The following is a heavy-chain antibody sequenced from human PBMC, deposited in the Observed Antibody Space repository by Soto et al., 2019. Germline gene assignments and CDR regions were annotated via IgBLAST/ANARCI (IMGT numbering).Heavy chain of an antibody. CDR2: IYYSGST. V-gene: IGHV4-31*03. D-gene: IGHD3-10*01. Sequence: SETLSLTCTVSGDSISSGGYYWTWIRQHPGKGLEWIGYIYYSGSTFYNPSLKSRLTISVDTSKNQFSLKLTSVTAADTAVYYCAKVLSGIYFRPLDYWGQGTLVTVSS. J-gene: IGHJ4*02. CDR3: AKVLSGIYFRPLDY. CDR1: GDSISSGGYY.